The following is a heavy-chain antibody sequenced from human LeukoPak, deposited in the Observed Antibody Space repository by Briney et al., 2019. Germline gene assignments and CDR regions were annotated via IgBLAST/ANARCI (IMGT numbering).Heavy chain of an antibody. CDR3: ARDFSLGWFDP. J-gene: IGHJ5*02. D-gene: IGHD3-3*01. Sequence: PGGSLRLSCAASGFTFRSYWMHWVRQAPGKGLVWVSRINRDGSSTSYADSVKGRFTISRDNAKNTLYLQMNSLRAEDTAVCYCARDFSLGWFDPWGQGTLVTVSS. CDR1: GFTFRSYW. V-gene: IGHV3-74*01. CDR2: INRDGSST.